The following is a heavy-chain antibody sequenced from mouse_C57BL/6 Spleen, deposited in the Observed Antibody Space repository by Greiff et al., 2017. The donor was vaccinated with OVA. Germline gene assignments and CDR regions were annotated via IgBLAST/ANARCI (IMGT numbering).Heavy chain of an antibody. CDR1: GYTFTSYW. Sequence: VQLQQSGAELVRPGSSVKLSCKASGYTFTSYWMHWVQQRPIQGLEWIGNIDPSDSETHYNQKFKDKATLTVDKSSSTAYMQLSSLTSEDSAVYNCAKEGYYGSSYVRFAYWGQGTLVTVSA. CDR2: IDPSDSET. V-gene: IGHV1-52*01. D-gene: IGHD1-1*01. CDR3: AKEGYYGSSYVRFAY. J-gene: IGHJ3*01.